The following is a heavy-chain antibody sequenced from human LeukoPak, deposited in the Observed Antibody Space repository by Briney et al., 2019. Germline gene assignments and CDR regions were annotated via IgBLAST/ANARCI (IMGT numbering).Heavy chain of an antibody. Sequence: ASVKVSCKASGYTFTGYYMHWVRQAPGQGLEWMGWINPNSGGTNYAQKFQGRVTMTRDTSISTAYMELSRLRSDDTAVYYCASYGDIAAAGSEAFDIWGQGTMVTVSS. V-gene: IGHV1-2*02. CDR2: INPNSGGT. CDR1: GYTFTGYY. J-gene: IGHJ3*02. CDR3: ASYGDIAAAGSEAFDI. D-gene: IGHD6-13*01.